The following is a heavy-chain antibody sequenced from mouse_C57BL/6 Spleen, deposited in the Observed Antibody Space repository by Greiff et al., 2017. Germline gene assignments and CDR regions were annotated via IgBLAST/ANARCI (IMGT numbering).Heavy chain of an antibody. J-gene: IGHJ3*01. Sequence: QVQLQQSGAELVRPGTSVKVSCKASGYAFTNYLIEWVKQRPGQGLEWIGVINHGSGGTNYNEKFKGKATLTADKSSSTAYMQLSSLTSEDSAVYFCARERVRNYYGSSPFAYWGQGTLVTVSA. CDR1: GYAFTNYL. V-gene: IGHV1-54*01. CDR2: INHGSGGT. CDR3: ARERVRNYYGSSPFAY. D-gene: IGHD1-1*01.